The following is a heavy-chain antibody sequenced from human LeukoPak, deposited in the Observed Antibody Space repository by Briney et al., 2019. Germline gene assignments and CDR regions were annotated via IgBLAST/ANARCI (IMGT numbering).Heavy chain of an antibody. CDR2: IYPNGIT. Sequence: SETLSLTCTVSGGFLFSYYWNWIRQSPGKGLEWIGFIYPNGITSYNPSLMRRGSISIATSRNQFSLRLTSVTAADTAMYYCARRAYYDSSGYHPTAGYFDLWGRGTLVTVSS. J-gene: IGHJ2*01. V-gene: IGHV4-4*08. D-gene: IGHD3-22*01. CDR3: ARRAYYDSSGYHPTAGYFDL. CDR1: GGFLFSYY.